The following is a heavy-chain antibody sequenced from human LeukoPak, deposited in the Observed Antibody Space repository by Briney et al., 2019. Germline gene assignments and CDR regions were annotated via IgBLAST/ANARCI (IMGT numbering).Heavy chain of an antibody. CDR2: INPGGGST. CDR3: AGRRDGSDY. V-gene: IGHV1-46*01. J-gene: IGHJ4*02. D-gene: IGHD5-24*01. CDR1: GYSFITYY. Sequence: GASVKVSCKTSGYSFITYYIHWVRQAPGQGLEWMGFINPGGGSTSYAQKFQGRVTVTRDTSTSTVYMEVSSLRSGDTAVYYCAGRRDGSDYWGQGTLVTVSS.